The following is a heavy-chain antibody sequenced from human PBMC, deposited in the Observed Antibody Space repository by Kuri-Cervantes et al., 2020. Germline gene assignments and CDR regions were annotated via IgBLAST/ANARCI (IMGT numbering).Heavy chain of an antibody. CDR1: GGSISSGGYY. CDR2: IYYSGST. D-gene: IGHD3-10*01. Sequence: SETLSLTCSVSGGSISSGGYYWSWIRQHPGKGLGWIGYIYYSGSTYYNPSLKSLVTISVDTSKNQFSLKLSSVTAADTAVYYCARDLAGGWFDPWGQGTLVTVSS. CDR3: ARDLAGGWFDP. V-gene: IGHV4-31*01. J-gene: IGHJ5*02.